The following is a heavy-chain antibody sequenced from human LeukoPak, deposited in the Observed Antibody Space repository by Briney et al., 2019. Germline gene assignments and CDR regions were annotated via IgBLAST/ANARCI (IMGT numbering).Heavy chain of an antibody. D-gene: IGHD6-13*01. V-gene: IGHV3-30*02. J-gene: IGHJ4*02. CDR1: GFTFSSYG. CDR3: ARFIAAPYYFDY. Sequence: GGSLRLSCVASGFTFSSYGMHWVRQAPGKGLEWVAFIRYDGSNEYYADSVKGRFTISRDNSKNTLYLQMNSLRAEDTAVYYCARFIAAPYYFDYWGRGTLVTVSS. CDR2: IRYDGSNE.